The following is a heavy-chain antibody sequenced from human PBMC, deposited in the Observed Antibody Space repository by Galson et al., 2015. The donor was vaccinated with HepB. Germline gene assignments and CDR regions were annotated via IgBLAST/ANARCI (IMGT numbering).Heavy chain of an antibody. D-gene: IGHD1-26*01. V-gene: IGHV3-30*03. Sequence: SLRLSCAASGFPFSSHGMHWVRQAPGKGLEWVAVISYDGSNKDYAASVKGRFTISRDISNNALYLQMNSLRTEDTAVYYCARGSQEFDYWGQGALVTVSS. J-gene: IGHJ4*02. CDR1: GFPFSSHG. CDR2: ISYDGSNK. CDR3: ARGSQEFDY.